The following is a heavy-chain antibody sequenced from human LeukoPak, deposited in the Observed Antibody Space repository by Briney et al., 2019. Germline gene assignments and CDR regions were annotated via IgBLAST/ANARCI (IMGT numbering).Heavy chain of an antibody. J-gene: IGHJ4*02. D-gene: IGHD3-22*01. Sequence: GGSLRLSCAASGFTFSSYAMNWVRQAPGKGLEWVSAISGSGTYTYYADSVKGRFTISRDNSKNTLYLQMNSLRAEDTAVYYCAKDTYYYDSSGYYYFDYWGQGTLVTVSS. CDR1: GFTFSSYA. CDR3: AKDTYYYDSSGYYYFDY. V-gene: IGHV3-23*01. CDR2: ISGSGTYT.